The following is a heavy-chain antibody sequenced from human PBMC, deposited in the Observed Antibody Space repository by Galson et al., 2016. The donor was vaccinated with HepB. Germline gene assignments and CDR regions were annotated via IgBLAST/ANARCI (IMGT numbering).Heavy chain of an antibody. D-gene: IGHD2-15*01. CDR1: GVIFSRYA. J-gene: IGHJ6*02. CDR2: ISYDGNYK. V-gene: IGHV3-30*18. CDR3: AKDLRGSFYAMDV. Sequence: SLRLSCAASGVIFSRYAMHWARQAPGKGLEWMAIISYDGNYKYYADSVKGRFTISRDNSKNMVYLQMNSLRGEDTAVYSCAKDLRGSFYAMDVWGQGTTVTVSS.